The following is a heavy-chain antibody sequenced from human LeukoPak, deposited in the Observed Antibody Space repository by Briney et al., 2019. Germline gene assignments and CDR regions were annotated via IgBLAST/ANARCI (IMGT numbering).Heavy chain of an antibody. J-gene: IGHJ4*02. Sequence: GESLKISCKGSGYSFTSYWIGWVRQMPGKGLEWMGIIYPGDSDTRYSPSFQGQVTISADKSISTAYLQWSSLKASDTAMYYCARSAVRGVIRGLFDYWGQGTLVTVSS. D-gene: IGHD3-10*01. V-gene: IGHV5-51*01. CDR2: IYPGDSDT. CDR3: ARSAVRGVIRGLFDY. CDR1: GYSFTSYW.